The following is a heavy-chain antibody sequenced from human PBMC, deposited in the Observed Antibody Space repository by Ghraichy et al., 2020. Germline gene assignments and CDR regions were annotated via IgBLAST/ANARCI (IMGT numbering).Heavy chain of an antibody. J-gene: IGHJ5*02. CDR3: ARGRIAVAGPDKNWFDP. Sequence: SETLSLTCAVYGGSFSGYYWNWIRQPPGKGLEWIGEINHSGSTNYNPSLKSRVTISLDTSKNQFSLKLSSVTAADTAVYYCARGRIAVAGPDKNWFDPWGQGTLVTVSS. D-gene: IGHD6-19*01. CDR2: INHSGST. CDR1: GGSFSGYY. V-gene: IGHV4-34*01.